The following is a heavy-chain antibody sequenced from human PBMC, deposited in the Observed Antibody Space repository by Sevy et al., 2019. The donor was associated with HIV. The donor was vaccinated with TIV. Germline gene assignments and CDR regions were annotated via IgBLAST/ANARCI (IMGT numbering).Heavy chain of an antibody. CDR3: ARVPIPYDSSGYYFDY. CDR2: ISYDGSNK. J-gene: IGHJ4*02. Sequence: GGSLRLPCAASGFTFSSYAMHWVRQAPGKGLEWVAVISYDGSNKYYADSVKGRFTISRDNSKNTLYLQMNSLRAEDTAVYYCARVPIPYDSSGYYFDYWGQGTLVTVSS. CDR1: GFTFSSYA. V-gene: IGHV3-30-3*01. D-gene: IGHD3-22*01.